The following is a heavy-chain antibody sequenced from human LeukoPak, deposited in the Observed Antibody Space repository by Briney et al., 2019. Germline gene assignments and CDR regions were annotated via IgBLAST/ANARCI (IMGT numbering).Heavy chain of an antibody. CDR3: AREGYSSSWYLPSYYYYYGMDV. V-gene: IGHV3-21*01. CDR2: ISSSSSYI. CDR1: GFTSSSYS. D-gene: IGHD6-13*01. J-gene: IGHJ6*02. Sequence: TGGSLRLSCAASGFTSSSYSMNWVRQAPGKGLEWVSSISSSSSYIYYADPVKGRFTISRDNAKNSLYLQMNSLRAEDTAVYYCAREGYSSSWYLPSYYYYYGMDVWGQGTTVTVSS.